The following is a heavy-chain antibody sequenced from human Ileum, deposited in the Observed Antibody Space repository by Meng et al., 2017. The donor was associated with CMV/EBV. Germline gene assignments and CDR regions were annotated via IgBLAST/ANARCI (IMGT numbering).Heavy chain of an antibody. V-gene: IGHV3-30*02. CDR2: IRNDESNQ. J-gene: IGHJ4*02. CDR1: GFTFRSYG. CDR3: AKDHPVFDC. Sequence: GGPLRLSCAASGFTFRSYGMHWVRQAPGKGLEWVAFIRNDESNQYYADSVKGRFTISRDISKNTLYLQMNSLRVEDTAVYYCAKDHPVFDCWGQGTLVTVSS.